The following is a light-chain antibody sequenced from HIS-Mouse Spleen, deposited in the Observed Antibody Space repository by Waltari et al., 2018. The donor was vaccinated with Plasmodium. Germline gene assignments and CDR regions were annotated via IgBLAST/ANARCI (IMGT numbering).Light chain of an antibody. Sequence: SYELTQPPSVSVSPGQTARNTCPGDALPKKYAYWYQQKSGHAPVLVIYEDSKRPPGIPERVSGSSSGTMATLTISGAQVEDEADYYCYSTDSSGNHRVFGGGTKLTVL. CDR1: ALPKKY. V-gene: IGLV3-10*01. CDR3: YSTDSSGNHRV. CDR2: EDS. J-gene: IGLJ3*02.